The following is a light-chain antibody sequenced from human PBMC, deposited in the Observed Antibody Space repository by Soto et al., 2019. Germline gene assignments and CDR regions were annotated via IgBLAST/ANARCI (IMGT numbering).Light chain of an antibody. J-gene: IGLJ2*01. V-gene: IGLV2-23*03. CDR2: EGS. CDR1: SSDVGSYNL. CDR3: CSYAGSNAFPVV. Sequence: QSALTQPASVSGSPGQSITISCTGTSSDVGSYNLVSWYQHHPGKAPKLLIYEGSKRPSGVSNRFSGSKSGNTASLTISGLQAEDEADYYCCSYAGSNAFPVVFGGGTKLTVL.